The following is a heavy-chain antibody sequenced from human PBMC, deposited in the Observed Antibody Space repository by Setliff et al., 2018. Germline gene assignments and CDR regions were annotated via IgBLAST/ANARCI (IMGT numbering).Heavy chain of an antibody. J-gene: IGHJ4*02. D-gene: IGHD4-17*01. V-gene: IGHV3-7*03. Sequence: PGGSLRLSCAASGFTFSSFEMNWVRQAPGKGLEWVANINQRGSDQFYVESVKGRFTISRDNAKNSLYLQMNSLRAGDTALYYCAMGRNAKATTTVTTTFWGQGTLVTVSS. CDR1: GFTFSSFE. CDR3: AMGRNAKATTTVTTTF. CDR2: INQRGSDQ.